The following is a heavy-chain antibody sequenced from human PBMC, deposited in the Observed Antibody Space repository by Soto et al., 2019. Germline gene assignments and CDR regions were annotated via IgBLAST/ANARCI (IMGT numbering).Heavy chain of an antibody. CDR3: AKDGEDIVVVVAATGSGGFDI. D-gene: IGHD2-15*01. CDR2: ISGSGGST. CDR1: GFTFSSYA. Sequence: GGSLRLSCAAFGFTFSSYAMSWVRQAPGKGLEWVSAISGSGGSTYYADSVKGRFTISRDNSKNTLYLQMNSLRAEDTAVYYCAKDGEDIVVVVAATGSGGFDIWGQGTMVTVSS. J-gene: IGHJ3*02. V-gene: IGHV3-23*01.